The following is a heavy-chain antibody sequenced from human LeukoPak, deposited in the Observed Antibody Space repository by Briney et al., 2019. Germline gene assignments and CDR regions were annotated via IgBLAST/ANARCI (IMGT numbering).Heavy chain of an antibody. V-gene: IGHV3-23*01. Sequence: PGGSLRLSCAASGFTFSSYAMSWVCQALGKGPEWVSAISGSGGYTYYADSVKGRLTISRDNSRNTLYLQMSSLRAEDTALYYCAKVPNIGTHYYFDYWGQGTLVTVSS. CDR2: ISGSGGYT. CDR3: AKVPNIGTHYYFDY. D-gene: IGHD3-10*01. J-gene: IGHJ4*02. CDR1: GFTFSSYA.